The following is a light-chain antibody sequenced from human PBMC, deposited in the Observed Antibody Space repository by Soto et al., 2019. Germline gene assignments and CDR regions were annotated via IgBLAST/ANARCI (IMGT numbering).Light chain of an antibody. CDR2: AAP. J-gene: IGKJ2*01. V-gene: IGKV1-8*01. CDR3: QQSYSTPPT. CDR1: QGISSY. Sequence: AIRMTQSPSSLSASTGDRVPITCRASQGISSYLAWYQQKPGKAPKLLIYAAPTLQSGVPSRFSGSGSGTDFTLTISSLQPEDFATYYCQQSYSTPPTFGQGTKVDIK.